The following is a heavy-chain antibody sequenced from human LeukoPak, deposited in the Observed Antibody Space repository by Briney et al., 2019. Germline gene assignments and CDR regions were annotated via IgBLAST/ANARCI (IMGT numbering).Heavy chain of an antibody. J-gene: IGHJ4*02. V-gene: IGHV4-34*01. CDR3: ARGLPRGSTRIPGY. CDR1: GGSFSGYY. D-gene: IGHD2-2*01. CDR2: INHSGST. Sequence: SETLSLTCAVYGGSFSGYYWSWIRQPPGKGLEWIGEINHSGSTNYNPSLKSRVTISVDASKYQFSLKLSSVTAADTAVYYCARGLPRGSTRIPGYWGQGTLVSVSS.